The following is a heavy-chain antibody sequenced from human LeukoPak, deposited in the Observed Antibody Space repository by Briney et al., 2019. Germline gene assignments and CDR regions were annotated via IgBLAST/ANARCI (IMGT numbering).Heavy chain of an antibody. D-gene: IGHD3-22*01. Sequence: EGSLRLSCAASGFTFSDYYMSWIRQAPGKGLEWVPYISSSGSTIYYADSVKGRFTISRDNAKNSLYLQMNSLRAEDTAVYYCARDRPYYYDSSGYFDYWGQGTLVTVSS. V-gene: IGHV3-11*01. CDR3: ARDRPYYYDSSGYFDY. CDR2: ISSSGSTI. J-gene: IGHJ4*02. CDR1: GFTFSDYY.